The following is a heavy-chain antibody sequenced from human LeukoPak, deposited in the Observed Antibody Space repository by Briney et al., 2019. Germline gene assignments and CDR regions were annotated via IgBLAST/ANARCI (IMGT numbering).Heavy chain of an antibody. V-gene: IGHV3-21*01. CDR2: ITGSSSYI. J-gene: IGHJ3*01. CDR3: TRDIFDGVAAYAFDS. CDR1: GFTFSSYS. D-gene: IGHD6-19*01. Sequence: GGSLRLSCAASGFTFSSYSMNWVRQAPGKGLEWDSSITGSSSYIYYADSVKGRFTISRDNAKNSLYLQMNSLRAGDSAVYYCTRDIFDGVAAYAFDSWGQGTMVTVSS.